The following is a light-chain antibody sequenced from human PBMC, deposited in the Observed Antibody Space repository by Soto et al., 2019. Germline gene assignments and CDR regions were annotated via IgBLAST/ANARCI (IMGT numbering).Light chain of an antibody. CDR1: QSVSSNY. V-gene: IGKV3-20*01. Sequence: EIVLTQSPGTLSLSPGERATLSCRASQSVSSNYLAWYQQKPGQAPRLLIYGVSSRATGIPDRFSGSGSGTDFTLTISRLEPEDFAVFYCQQYGSSLFTFGPGTKVDIK. J-gene: IGKJ3*01. CDR3: QQYGSSLFT. CDR2: GVS.